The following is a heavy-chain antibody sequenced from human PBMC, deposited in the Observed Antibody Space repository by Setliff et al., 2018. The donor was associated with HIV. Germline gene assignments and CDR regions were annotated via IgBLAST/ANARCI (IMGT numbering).Heavy chain of an antibody. V-gene: IGHV4-39*01. CDR2: LYFSGRA. Sequence: SETLSLTCTVSGGSISSSSYYWGWIRQPPGKGLEWVGSLYFSGRAYYNPSLKSRVTVSVDASKNQFSLKLSSVTAADTAVYYCARHESGRSSSWSNFDYWGQGTLVTVSS. CDR1: GGSISSSSYY. D-gene: IGHD6-13*01. CDR3: ARHESGRSSSWSNFDY. J-gene: IGHJ4*02.